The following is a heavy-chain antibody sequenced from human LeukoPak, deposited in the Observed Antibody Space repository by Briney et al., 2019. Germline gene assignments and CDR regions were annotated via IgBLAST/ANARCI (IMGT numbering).Heavy chain of an antibody. CDR1: GFTFSNYW. V-gene: IGHV3-74*01. CDR3: ARDLVYGSGSCGH. CDR2: INGEGGT. J-gene: IGHJ4*02. Sequence: GGSLRLSCAASGFTFSNYWMQWVRQAPGKGLVWVSRINGEGGTSYADSVKGRFTISRDNAKNTVHLQMNSLRAEDTAVYYCARDLVYGSGSCGHWGQGTLITVSS. D-gene: IGHD3-10*01.